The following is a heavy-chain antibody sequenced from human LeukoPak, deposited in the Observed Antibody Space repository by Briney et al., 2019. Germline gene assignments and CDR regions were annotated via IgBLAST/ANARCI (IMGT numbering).Heavy chain of an antibody. V-gene: IGHV4-34*01. CDR2: INHSGST. J-gene: IGHJ4*02. CDR3: ARYSNHVDYFDS. Sequence: SETLSLTCAVYGGSFSGYYWSWIRQPPGKGLEWIGEINHSGSTNYNPSLKSRVTISVDTSKNQFSLKLISVTAADTAVYYCARYSNHVDYFDSWGQGTLVTVSS. D-gene: IGHD4-11*01. CDR1: GGSFSGYY.